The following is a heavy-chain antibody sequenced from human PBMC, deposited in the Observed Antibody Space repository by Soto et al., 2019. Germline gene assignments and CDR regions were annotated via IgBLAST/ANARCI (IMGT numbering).Heavy chain of an antibody. J-gene: IGHJ4*02. CDR2: FYYTGGT. Sequence: TLSLTCTVSGGPISSSGSYWGWVRQPPGKGLEWIVSFYYTGGTYRTYYNPSLKSRVTISVDTPKRQFSLNLRSVTAADTAVYYCASPRQGNYDFLSGYYALDYWRQGTLVTVSS. CDR1: GGPISSSGSY. D-gene: IGHD3-3*01. V-gene: IGHV4-39*01. CDR3: ASPRQGNYDFLSGYYALDY.